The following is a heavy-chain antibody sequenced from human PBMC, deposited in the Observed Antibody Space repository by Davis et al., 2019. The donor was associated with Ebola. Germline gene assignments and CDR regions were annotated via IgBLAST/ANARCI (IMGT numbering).Heavy chain of an antibody. D-gene: IGHD3-22*01. CDR1: GYSFTSYW. J-gene: IGHJ4*02. CDR2: IYPGDSDT. CDR3: ARRDDSSGYYLLFDY. Sequence: GESLKISCQGSGYSFTSYWIGWVRQLPGKGLEWMGIIYPGDSDTRYSPSFQGQVTISADKSISTAYLQWSSLKASDTAMYYCARRDDSSGYYLLFDYWGQGTLVTVSS. V-gene: IGHV5-51*01.